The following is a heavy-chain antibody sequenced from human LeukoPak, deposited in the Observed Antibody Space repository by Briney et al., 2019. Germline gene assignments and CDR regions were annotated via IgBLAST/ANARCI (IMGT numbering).Heavy chain of an antibody. CDR2: ISGSGDPI. Sequence: PGGSLRLSCAASGFTFSRYEMNCVRQAPGKGLEWISYISGSGDPIYYADSVKGRFTISRDNAKNSLYLQMNSLRAEDTAVYHCARAPLVLQYRWWFDPWGQGSLVIVSS. V-gene: IGHV3-48*03. J-gene: IGHJ5*02. CDR1: GFTFSRYE. CDR3: ARAPLVLQYRWWFDP. D-gene: IGHD5-24*01.